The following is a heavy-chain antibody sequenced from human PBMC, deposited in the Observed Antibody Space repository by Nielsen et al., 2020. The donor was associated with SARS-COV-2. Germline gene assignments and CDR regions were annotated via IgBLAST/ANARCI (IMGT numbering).Heavy chain of an antibody. Sequence: ASVKVSCKASGYTFTYGISWVRQAPGQGLEWMGWISAYNGNTNYAQKLQGRVTMTTDTSTSTAYMELRSLRSDDTAVYYCAREDHYGDNPEWGQGTLVTVSS. CDR2: ISAYNGNT. V-gene: IGHV1-18*04. CDR1: GYTFTYG. D-gene: IGHD4-17*01. CDR3: AREDHYGDNPE. J-gene: IGHJ4*02.